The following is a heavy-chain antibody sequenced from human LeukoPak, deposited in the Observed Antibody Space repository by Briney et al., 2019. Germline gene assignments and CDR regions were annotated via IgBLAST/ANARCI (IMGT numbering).Heavy chain of an antibody. Sequence: GGSLRLSCAASGFTFSSYNMNWVRQAPGMGLERVSFISSTGNTIYYADSVKGRFTISRDNAKNSLYLQMNSLRDEDTAVYYWARGSGSSWYVHYYFDYWGQGTLVTVSS. CDR1: GFTFSSYN. D-gene: IGHD6-13*01. V-gene: IGHV3-48*02. CDR2: ISSTGNTI. J-gene: IGHJ4*02. CDR3: ARGSGSSWYVHYYFDY.